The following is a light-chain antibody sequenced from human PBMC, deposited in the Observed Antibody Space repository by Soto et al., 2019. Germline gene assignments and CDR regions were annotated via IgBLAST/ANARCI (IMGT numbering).Light chain of an antibody. CDR1: QSPCLINGYNN. CDR3: MQALQTPFT. CDR2: LGS. V-gene: IGKV2-28*01. J-gene: IGKJ4*01. Sequence: EMGWTNPPFPWPFTPEEPPSTSAGLIQSPCLINGYNNLDWYLQKPGQSPHLLIYLGSNRASGVPDRFSGSGSGTDFTLKISRVEAEDVGVYYCMQALQTPFTFGGGTKVEIK.